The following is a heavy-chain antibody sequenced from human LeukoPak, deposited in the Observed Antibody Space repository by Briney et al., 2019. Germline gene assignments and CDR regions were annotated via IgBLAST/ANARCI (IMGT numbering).Heavy chain of an antibody. J-gene: IGHJ4*02. V-gene: IGHV4-38-2*02. CDR3: ARAEVTTSSLDY. D-gene: IGHD4-17*01. CDR2: RYHSGST. Sequence: SETLSLTCTVSGSSFNTGYYWGWIRQPPGKGLEFIGTRYHSGSTYYNPSLKSRVTVSLDTSKNQFSLKLRSVTAADTALYYCARAEVTTSSLDYWGQGILVTVSS. CDR1: GSSFNTGYY.